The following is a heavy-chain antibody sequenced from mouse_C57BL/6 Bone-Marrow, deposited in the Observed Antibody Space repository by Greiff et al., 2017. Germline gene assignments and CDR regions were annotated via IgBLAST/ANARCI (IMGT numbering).Heavy chain of an antibody. J-gene: IGHJ2*01. CDR2: INPNSGST. D-gene: IGHD4-1*01. CDR3: ARSRLGYFDY. CDR1: GYTFTSYW. Sequence: VQLQQPGAELVKPGASVKLSCKASGYTFTSYWMHWVKQRPGQGLEWIGMINPNSGSTNYNEKFKSKATLTVDKSSSTAYMQLSSLTSEDSAVYYCARSRLGYFDYWGQGTTLTVSS. V-gene: IGHV1-64*01.